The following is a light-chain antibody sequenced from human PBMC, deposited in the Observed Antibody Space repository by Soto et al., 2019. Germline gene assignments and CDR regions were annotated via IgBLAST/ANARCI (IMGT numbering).Light chain of an antibody. CDR3: QHYHNWPPWT. V-gene: IGKV3-15*01. CDR2: GAS. J-gene: IGKJ1*01. CDR1: QSISNN. Sequence: DIVMTQSPATLSVSPGERATLSCGASQSISNNLAWYQQKPGQAPRLLIYGASTRATGIPARFSGSGSETDFTLIISSLQSEDFAVYYCQHYHNWPPWTFGQGTKVDIK.